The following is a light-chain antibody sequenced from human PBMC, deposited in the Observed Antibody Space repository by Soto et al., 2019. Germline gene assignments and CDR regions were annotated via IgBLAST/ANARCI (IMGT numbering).Light chain of an antibody. J-gene: IGKJ2*01. V-gene: IGKV3-20*01. CDR3: QQFGSSVYT. CDR2: GTS. CDR1: QSVGSSY. Sequence: EIVLTQSPGTLSLSPGERATLSCRASQSVGSSYLAWYQQKPGQAPRLLIFGTSNRATGIPDRFSGSGSGTDFTLTINRLEPEDFAVYYCQQFGSSVYTFGQGTKLEIK.